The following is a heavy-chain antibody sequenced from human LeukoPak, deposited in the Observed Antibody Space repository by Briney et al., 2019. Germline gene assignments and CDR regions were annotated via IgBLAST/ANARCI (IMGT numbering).Heavy chain of an antibody. Sequence: GGSLRLSCAASGFTLSDYYMSWIRQAPGKGLEWVSYISSGGTIIYYGDSVKGRFTISRDSAKNSLSLQMNSLRPEDTAVYYCARDLNGDYPEDSLDIWGQGTMVTVS. CDR1: GFTLSDYY. D-gene: IGHD4-17*01. CDR2: ISSGGTII. CDR3: ARDLNGDYPEDSLDI. J-gene: IGHJ3*02. V-gene: IGHV3-11*04.